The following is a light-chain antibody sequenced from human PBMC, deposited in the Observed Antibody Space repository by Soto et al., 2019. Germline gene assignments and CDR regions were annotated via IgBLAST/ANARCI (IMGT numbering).Light chain of an antibody. CDR1: QSVKSN. V-gene: IGKV3-15*01. J-gene: IGKJ1*01. CDR3: HQYNNWPKT. CDR2: AAS. Sequence: EIVMPQSPATLPVSPGERATLSCRASQSVKSNLAWYQQKPGQAPRLLIYAASTRATGFPARFSGSGSGTEFTLTISSLQSEDFAVYYCHQYNNWPKTFGQGTKVEIK.